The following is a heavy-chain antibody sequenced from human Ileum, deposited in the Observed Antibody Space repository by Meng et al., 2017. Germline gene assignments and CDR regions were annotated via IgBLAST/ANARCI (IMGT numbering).Heavy chain of an antibody. CDR3: VRNEGYSLGD. J-gene: IGHJ4*02. Sequence: QVQLQESGPGLVKPSGTLPLTCAVSGDSISSRDWWSWVRQPPGKGLEWIGEISQESGRTNYNPSLKSRVTISLDKSKNQFSLNLNSVTAADTAVYYCVRNEGYSLGDWGQGTLVPSPQ. D-gene: IGHD2-21*01. CDR1: GDSISSRDW. CDR2: ISQESGRT. V-gene: IGHV4-4*02.